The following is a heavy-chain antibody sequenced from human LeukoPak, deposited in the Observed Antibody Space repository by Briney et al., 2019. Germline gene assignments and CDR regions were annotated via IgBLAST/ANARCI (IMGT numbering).Heavy chain of an antibody. J-gene: IGHJ4*02. V-gene: IGHV3-53*01. D-gene: IGHD3-22*01. CDR2: IYSGGDK. Sequence: GGSLRLSCAASGFSFTTYSFSWVRQAPGKGLEWVSLIYSGGDKRYAASVKGRFTISRDNSKNTLYLQMDSLRVEDTAVYYCGGYSSLDHWGQGTLVTVSS. CDR1: GFSFTTYS. CDR3: GGYSSLDH.